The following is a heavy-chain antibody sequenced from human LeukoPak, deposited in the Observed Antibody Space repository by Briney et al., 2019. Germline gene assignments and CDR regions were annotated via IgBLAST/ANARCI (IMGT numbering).Heavy chain of an antibody. D-gene: IGHD7-27*01. CDR1: GGSISSYY. CDR3: ARGPHYALGIYFDY. CDR2: IYTSGST. V-gene: IGHV4-4*07. Sequence: SETLSLTCTVSGGSISSYYWSWIRQPAGKGLEWIGRIYTSGSTNYNPSLKSRVTMSVDTSKNQFSLKLSSVTAADTAVYYCARGPHYALGIYFDYWGQGTLVTVSS. J-gene: IGHJ4*02.